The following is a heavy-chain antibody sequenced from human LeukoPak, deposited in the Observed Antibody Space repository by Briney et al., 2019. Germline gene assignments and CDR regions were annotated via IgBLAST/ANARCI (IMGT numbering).Heavy chain of an antibody. CDR3: ARHPGDY. J-gene: IGHJ4*02. CDR1: GGSISSGSYY. CDR2: IYTSGST. Sequence: SETLSLTCTVSGGSISSGSYYWSWLRQPAGKGLEWIGRIYTSGSTNYIPSLKSRVTISVDTSKNQFSLKLSSVTAADTAVYYCARHPGDYWGQGTLVTVSS. V-gene: IGHV4-61*02.